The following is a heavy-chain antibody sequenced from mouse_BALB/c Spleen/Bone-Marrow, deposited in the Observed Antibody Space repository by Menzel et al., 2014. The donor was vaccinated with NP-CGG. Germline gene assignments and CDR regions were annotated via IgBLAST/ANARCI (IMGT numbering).Heavy chain of an antibody. CDR2: IWAGGST. D-gene: IGHD2-1*01. CDR1: GFSLTSYG. CDR3: ARDNGNCFAY. J-gene: IGHJ3*01. Sequence: QVQLKESGPGLVAPSQSLSITCTVSGFSLTSYGVHWVRQPPGKGLEWLGVIWAGGSTNYNSTLMSRLSISRDNSKSQVFLKMNSLQTDDTAMYYCARDNGNCFAYWGQGTLVTVSA. V-gene: IGHV2-9*02.